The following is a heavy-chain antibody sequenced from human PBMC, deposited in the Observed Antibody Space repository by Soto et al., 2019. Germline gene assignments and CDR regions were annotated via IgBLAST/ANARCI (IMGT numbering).Heavy chain of an antibody. CDR2: IYYSGST. J-gene: IGHJ6*03. CDR1: GGSISSGGYY. Sequence: SQTLSLTCTVSGGSISSGGYYWSWIRQHPGKGLEWIGYIYYSGSTYYNPSLKSRVTISVDTSKNQFSLKLSSVTAADTAVYYCARGIVVVVAVTKRYYYYYMDVWGKGTMVTVSS. CDR3: ARGIVVVVAVTKRYYYYYMDV. D-gene: IGHD2-15*01. V-gene: IGHV4-31*03.